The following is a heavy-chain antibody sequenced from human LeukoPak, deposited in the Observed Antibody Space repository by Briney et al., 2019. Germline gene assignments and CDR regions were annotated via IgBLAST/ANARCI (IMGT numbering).Heavy chain of an antibody. D-gene: IGHD5-12*01. J-gene: IGHJ4*02. CDR2: ISGSGGST. V-gene: IGHV3-23*01. CDR3: AYTGIVATRGDY. Sequence: GGSLRLSCAASGFTFSSYAMSWVHQAPGKGLEWVSAISGSGGSTYYADSVKGRFTISRDNSKNTLYLQMNSLRAEDTAVYYCAYTGIVATRGDYWGQGTLVTVSS. CDR1: GFTFSSYA.